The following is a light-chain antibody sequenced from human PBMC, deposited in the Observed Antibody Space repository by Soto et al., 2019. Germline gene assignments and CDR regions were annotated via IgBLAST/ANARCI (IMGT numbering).Light chain of an antibody. Sequence: QSALTQPASVSGSPGQSITISCTGTSSDVGGYNYVSWYQQHPGKAPKLMIYDVSNRPSGISNRFSGSKSGTTASLTISGLQAEDEAYYYCSSYTNSGTSYVFGTGTKLTVL. CDR2: DVS. V-gene: IGLV2-14*03. CDR1: SSDVGGYNY. J-gene: IGLJ1*01. CDR3: SSYTNSGTSYV.